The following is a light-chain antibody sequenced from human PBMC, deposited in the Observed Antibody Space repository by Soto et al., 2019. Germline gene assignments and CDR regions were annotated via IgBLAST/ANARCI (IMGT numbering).Light chain of an antibody. V-gene: IGKV3-15*01. CDR1: QSVSSSY. CDR2: GAS. J-gene: IGKJ1*01. Sequence: EIALTQSPGTLSLSPGERATLSCRASQSVSSSYLAWYQQKPGQAPRLLIYGASTRATGIPARFSGSGSGTEFTLSINSLQSEDFAVYYCQQYNNWPRTFGQGTKVDI. CDR3: QQYNNWPRT.